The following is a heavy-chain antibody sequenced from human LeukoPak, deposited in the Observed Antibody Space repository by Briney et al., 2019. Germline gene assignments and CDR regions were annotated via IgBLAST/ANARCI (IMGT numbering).Heavy chain of an antibody. CDR2: ISRSGNTI. CDR1: GFTFSGCE. CDR3: ARVATMVRVPLDALDI. J-gene: IGHJ3*02. D-gene: IGHD3-10*01. Sequence: GGSLRLSCAISGFTFSGCELTWVRQPPGKGLEWISYISRSGNTIYYADSVKGRFTTSRDNAKNSLYLQMNSLRVEDTAVYYCARVATMVRVPLDALDIWGQGTMVSVSS. V-gene: IGHV3-48*03.